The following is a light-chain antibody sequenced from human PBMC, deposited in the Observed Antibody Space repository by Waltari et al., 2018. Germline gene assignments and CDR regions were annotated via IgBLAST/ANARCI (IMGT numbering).Light chain of an antibody. J-gene: IGKJ1*01. CDR3: HQHYTTPWT. V-gene: IGKV4-1*01. CDR2: WAS. Sequence: DLAMTQSPDSLAVSLCERATINCTSSRIVLYTANNNNSLTWYQQKPGQPPQLLISWASTRESGVPDRFIGSGSGTDFTLTISSLQAEDVAVYYCHQHYTTPWTFGQGTQVEL. CDR1: RIVLYTANNNNS.